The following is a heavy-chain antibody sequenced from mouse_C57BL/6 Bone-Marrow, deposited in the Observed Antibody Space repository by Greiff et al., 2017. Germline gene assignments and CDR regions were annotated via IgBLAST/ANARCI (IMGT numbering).Heavy chain of an antibody. J-gene: IGHJ2*01. CDR2: IYPGDGDT. CDR1: GYAFSSSW. D-gene: IGHD1-1*01. V-gene: IGHV1-82*01. CDR3: ARSIITTAFDY. Sequence: QVQLKQSGPELVKPGASVKISCKASGYAFSSSWMNWVKQRPGKGLEWIGRIYPGDGDTNYNGKFKGKATLTADKSSSTAYMQLSSLTSEDSAVYFCARSIITTAFDYWGQGTTLTVSS.